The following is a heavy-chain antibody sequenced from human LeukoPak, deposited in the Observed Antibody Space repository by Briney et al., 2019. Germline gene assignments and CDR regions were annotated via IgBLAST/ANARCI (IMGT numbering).Heavy chain of an antibody. CDR1: GFTFSSYS. Sequence: GGSLRLSCAASGFTFSSYSMNWVRQAPGKGLEWVSSISSSSSYIYYADSVKGRFTISRDNAKNSLYLQMNSLRAEDTAVYYCARVGCGSSSNAFDIWGQGTMVTVSS. J-gene: IGHJ3*02. V-gene: IGHV3-21*01. CDR2: ISSSSSYI. D-gene: IGHD6-6*01. CDR3: ARVGCGSSSNAFDI.